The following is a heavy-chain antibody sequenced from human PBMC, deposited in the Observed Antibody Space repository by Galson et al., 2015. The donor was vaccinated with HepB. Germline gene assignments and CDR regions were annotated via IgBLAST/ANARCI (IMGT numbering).Heavy chain of an antibody. V-gene: IGHV3-48*04. D-gene: IGHD5-12*01. J-gene: IGHJ4*02. Sequence: SLRLSCAASGFTFSSYSMNWVRQAPGKGLEWVSYISSSSSTIYYADSVKGRFTISRDNAKNSLYLQMNSLRAEDTAVYYCASGVLGGYGYYFDYWGQGTLVTVSS. CDR1: GFTFSSYS. CDR2: ISSSSSTI. CDR3: ASGVLGGYGYYFDY.